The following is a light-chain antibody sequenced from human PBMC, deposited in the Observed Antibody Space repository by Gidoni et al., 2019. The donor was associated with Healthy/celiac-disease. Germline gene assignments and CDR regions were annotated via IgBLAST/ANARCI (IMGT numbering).Light chain of an antibody. CDR3: SSYTSSSTYV. J-gene: IGLJ1*01. Sequence: QSALTQPASVSGSPGQSITISCTGTSSDVGGYNYVSWYQQHPGKAPKLMIYDVSNRPSVVSNRFSGSKSGNTASLTISGLQAEDEADYYCSSYTSSSTYVFGIGTKVTVL. CDR1: SSDVGGYNY. CDR2: DVS. V-gene: IGLV2-14*01.